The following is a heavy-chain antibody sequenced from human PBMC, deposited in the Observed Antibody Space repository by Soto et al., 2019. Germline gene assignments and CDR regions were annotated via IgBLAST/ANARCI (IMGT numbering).Heavy chain of an antibody. CDR3: ARMNYYDTSGYPFDY. J-gene: IGHJ4*02. CDR2: IYFRGTT. CDR1: GGSISCYY. V-gene: IGHV4-59*12. Sequence: SETLSLTCTVSGGSISCYYWSWIRQPPGKGLEWIGYIYFRGTTNYNPSLKSRVTMSADTSKNQFSLKLNSVTAADTAVYYCARMNYYDTSGYPFDYWGQGMMVTVSS. D-gene: IGHD3-22*01.